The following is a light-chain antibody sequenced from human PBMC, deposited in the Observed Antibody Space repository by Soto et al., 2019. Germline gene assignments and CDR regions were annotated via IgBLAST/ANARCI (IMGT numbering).Light chain of an antibody. CDR1: SSNIGAGYD. CDR2: GNS. CDR3: QSYDSSLSEV. V-gene: IGLV1-40*01. J-gene: IGLJ2*01. Sequence: QSVLTQPPSVSGAPGQRVTISCTGSSSNIGAGYDVHWYQQLPGTAPKLLIYGNSNRPSGVPDRFSGSKSGTSASLAITGLQVEDEADYYCQSYDSSLSEVFGGGTKLTVL.